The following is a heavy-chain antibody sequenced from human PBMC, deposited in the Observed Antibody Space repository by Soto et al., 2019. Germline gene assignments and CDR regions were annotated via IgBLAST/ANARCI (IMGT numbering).Heavy chain of an antibody. CDR1: GYSFTSYW. CDR3: ARGAGISPSHYYYGMDV. Sequence: HGESLKISCKGSGYSFTSYWISWVRQMPGKGLEWMGRIDPSDSYTNYSPSFQGHVTISADKSISTAYLQWSSLKASDTAMYYCARGAGISPSHYYYGMDVWGQGTTVTVSS. D-gene: IGHD6-19*01. V-gene: IGHV5-10-1*01. J-gene: IGHJ6*02. CDR2: IDPSDSYT.